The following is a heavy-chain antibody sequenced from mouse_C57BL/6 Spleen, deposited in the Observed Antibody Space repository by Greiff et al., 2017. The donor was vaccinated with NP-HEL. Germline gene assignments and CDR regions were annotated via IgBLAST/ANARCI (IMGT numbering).Heavy chain of an antibody. D-gene: IGHD1-1*01. Sequence: QVQLQQPGAELVKPGASVKMSCKASGYTFTSYWITWVKQRPGQGLEWIGDIYPGSGGTNYNEKFKSKATLTVDTSSSTAYMQLSSLTSEDSAVYDCARRRDLRYALYCEVWGTGTTVTVSS. CDR2: IYPGSGGT. CDR1: GYTFTSYW. J-gene: IGHJ1*03. CDR3: ARRRDLRYALYCEV. V-gene: IGHV1-55*01.